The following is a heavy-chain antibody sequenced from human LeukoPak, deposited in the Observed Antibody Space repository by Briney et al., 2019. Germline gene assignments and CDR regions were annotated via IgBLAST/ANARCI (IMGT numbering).Heavy chain of an antibody. D-gene: IGHD3-10*01. V-gene: IGHV3-23*01. Sequence: GGSLRLSCAASGFTFSSYAMSWVRQAPGKGLEWVSAISGSGGSTYYADSVKGRFTISRDNSKNTLYLQMNSLRAEDTAVYYCAKEARYYYGSGSYHDYWGQGTLVTVSS. CDR3: AKEARYYYGSGSYHDY. CDR1: GFTFSSYA. J-gene: IGHJ4*02. CDR2: ISGSGGST.